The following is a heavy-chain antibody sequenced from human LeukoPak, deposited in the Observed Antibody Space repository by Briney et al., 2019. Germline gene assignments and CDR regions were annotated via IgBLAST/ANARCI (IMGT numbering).Heavy chain of an antibody. V-gene: IGHV1-46*01. CDR2: INPSGGST. Sequence: ASVKVSCKASGYTFTSYYMHWVRQAPGQGLEWMGIINPSGGSTSYAQKFQGRVTMTRDTSTSTVYMELSSLRSEDTAVYYCARAYCGGDCYSAFDIWGQGTMVTVPS. CDR3: ARAYCGGDCYSAFDI. J-gene: IGHJ3*02. CDR1: GYTFTSYY. D-gene: IGHD2-21*02.